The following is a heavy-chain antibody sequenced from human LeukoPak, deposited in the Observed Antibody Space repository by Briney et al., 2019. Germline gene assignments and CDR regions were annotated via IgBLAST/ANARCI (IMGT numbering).Heavy chain of an antibody. V-gene: IGHV1-69*13. CDR2: IMPLFGTA. Sequence: ASVKVSCKTSGGTFNNSAISWVRQAPGQGLEWLGGIMPLFGTANYAQKFQGRVTITADESTSTAYMELSSLRSEDTAVYYCARDKSSGWYPSYYYYYMDVWGKGTTVTVSS. CDR1: GGTFNNSA. D-gene: IGHD6-19*01. CDR3: ARDKSSGWYPSYYYYYMDV. J-gene: IGHJ6*03.